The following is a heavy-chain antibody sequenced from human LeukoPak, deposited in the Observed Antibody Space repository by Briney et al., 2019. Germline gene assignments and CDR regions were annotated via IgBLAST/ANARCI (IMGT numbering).Heavy chain of an antibody. CDR2: MNPNSGNT. D-gene: IGHD1-1*01. CDR1: GYTFTSYD. CDR3: ARKYNWNGYMDV. J-gene: IGHJ6*03. V-gene: IGHV1-8*02. Sequence: ASVKVSCKASGYTFTSYDINWVRQATGQGLEWMGWMNPNSGNTGYAQKFQGRVTMTRDTSTSTVYMELSSLRSEDTAVYYCARKYNWNGYMDVWGKGTTVTISS.